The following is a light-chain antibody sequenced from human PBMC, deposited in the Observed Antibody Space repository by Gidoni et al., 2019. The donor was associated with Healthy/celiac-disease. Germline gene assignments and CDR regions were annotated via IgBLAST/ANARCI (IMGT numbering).Light chain of an antibody. V-gene: IGLV3-19*01. CDR3: NSWDSSGNHLDVV. Sequence: SSALTQEPAVSVALGQTVRITCQGDSLRSYYASCYQQKPGQAPVLVIYGKNNRPSGIPDRFSGSSSGNTASLTITWAQAEDEADYYCNSWDSSGNHLDVVFGGGTKLTVL. J-gene: IGLJ2*01. CDR1: SLRSYY. CDR2: GKN.